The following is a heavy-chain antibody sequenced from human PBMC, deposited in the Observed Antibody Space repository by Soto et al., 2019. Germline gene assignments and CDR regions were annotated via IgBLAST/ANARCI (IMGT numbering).Heavy chain of an antibody. V-gene: IGHV1-46*01. CDR2: INPGGAGT. D-gene: IGHD3-22*01. Sequence: GASVEVSCKASGYTFTSYYMSWVRQAPGQGLEWMGIINPGGAGTTYAQNFQGRVTMTRDTSTSTVYMQLSSLRSEDTAMYYCARGRSDSSGYFVAYFDFWGQGALVTVSS. CDR3: ARGRSDSSGYFVAYFDF. J-gene: IGHJ4*02. CDR1: GYTFTSYY.